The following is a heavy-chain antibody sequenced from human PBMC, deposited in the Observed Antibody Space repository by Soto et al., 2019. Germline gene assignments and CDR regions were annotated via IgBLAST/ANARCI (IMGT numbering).Heavy chain of an antibody. V-gene: IGHV3-33*03. Sequence: SLRLSCAASGFTFSSYGMHWVRHAPGKGLEWVAVIWYDGSNKYYADSVKGRFTISRDNSKNSLYLQMNSLRTEDTALYYCAKDIAASGWYSLDYWGQGTLVTVSS. CDR3: AKDIAASGWYSLDY. CDR2: IWYDGSNK. D-gene: IGHD6-19*01. J-gene: IGHJ4*02. CDR1: GFTFSSYG.